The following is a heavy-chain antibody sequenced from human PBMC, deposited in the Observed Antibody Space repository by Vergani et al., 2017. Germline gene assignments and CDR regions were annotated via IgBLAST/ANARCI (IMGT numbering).Heavy chain of an antibody. J-gene: IGHJ6*03. CDR3: ARTSGYSYGWDYYYYYYMDV. CDR1: GYTFTSYD. D-gene: IGHD5-18*01. Sequence: QVQLVQSGAEVKKPGASVKVSCKASGYTFTSYDINWVRQATGQGLEWMGWMNPNSGNTGYAQKFQGRVTMTRNTSISTAYMELSSLRSEDTAVYYCARTSGYSYGWDYYYYYYMDVWGKGTTVTVSS. CDR2: MNPNSGNT. V-gene: IGHV1-8*01.